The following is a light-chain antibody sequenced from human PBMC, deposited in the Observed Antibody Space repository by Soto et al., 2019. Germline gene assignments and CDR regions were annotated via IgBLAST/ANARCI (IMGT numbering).Light chain of an antibody. CDR3: QQRSSWPPIT. J-gene: IGKJ5*01. Sequence: ETVLTQSPATLSLSPGERATLSCRASQSVSNYLAWYQHKPGQAPRLLIYDASNRATGIPARFSGSGSGTDFTLTISSLEPEDFAVYYCQQRSSWPPITFGQGTRLEIK. CDR2: DAS. V-gene: IGKV3-11*01. CDR1: QSVSNY.